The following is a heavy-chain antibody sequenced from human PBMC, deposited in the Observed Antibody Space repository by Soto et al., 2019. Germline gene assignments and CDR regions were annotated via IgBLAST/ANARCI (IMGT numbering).Heavy chain of an antibody. CDR2: ISYSGST. CDR1: GGSISSGGYY. V-gene: IGHV4-31*03. J-gene: IGHJ4*02. CDR3: ARDLGSEQWFFDS. D-gene: IGHD3-22*01. Sequence: SETLSLTCTVSGGSISSGGYYWSWIRQHPGKGLEWIGYISYSGSTYYNPSLKSRVTMPVDTSKNQFSLKLTSVTAADTAVYYCARDLGSEQWFFDSWGQGSLVTVSS.